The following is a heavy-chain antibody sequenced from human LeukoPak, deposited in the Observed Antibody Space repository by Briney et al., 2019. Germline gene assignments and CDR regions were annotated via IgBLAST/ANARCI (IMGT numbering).Heavy chain of an antibody. J-gene: IGHJ6*03. CDR1: GFTFSVYG. V-gene: IGHV3-48*04. D-gene: IGHD6-19*01. CDR2: ISSSTSTI. Sequence: GGSLRLSCAASGFTFSVYGMNWVRQAPGKGLEWIAYISSSTSTINYADSVKGRFTISRDNAENSLYLQMNSLRVEDTAVYYCARVRSISSNYHYYMDVWGKGTTVTVSS. CDR3: ARVRSISSNYHYYMDV.